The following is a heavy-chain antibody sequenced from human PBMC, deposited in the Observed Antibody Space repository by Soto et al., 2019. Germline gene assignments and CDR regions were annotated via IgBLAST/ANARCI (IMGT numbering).Heavy chain of an antibody. CDR1: GYTFTNYA. CDR3: AREGQYYDSTTFYYLFDY. V-gene: IGHV1-3*01. CDR2: INAGNGNT. J-gene: IGHJ4*02. Sequence: QVQLVQSGAEVKKPGASVKVSCKASGYTFTNYAMFWVRQAPGQRIEWMGWINAGNGNTRYSQKFQGRVTITRDTSANTAYMELSSLTSEDTAVYYCAREGQYYDSTTFYYLFDYWGQGTLVTVSS. D-gene: IGHD3-22*01.